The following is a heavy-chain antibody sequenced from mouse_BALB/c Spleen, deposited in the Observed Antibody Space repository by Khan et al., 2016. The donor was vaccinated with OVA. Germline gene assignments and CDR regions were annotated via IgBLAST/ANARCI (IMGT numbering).Heavy chain of an antibody. Sequence: EVQLVESGGGLVQPGGSLRLSCATSGFTFTDYYMSWVRQPPGKALEWLGFIRNKANGYTTEYSVSVKGRFTISRDNAQSIVYLHMNTLRAEDSATYYCARETVVDIYWYLDVWGAGTTVTVSS. CDR3: ARETVVDIYWYLDV. V-gene: IGHV7-3*02. CDR2: IRNKANGYTT. D-gene: IGHD1-1*01. CDR1: GFTFTDYY. J-gene: IGHJ1*01.